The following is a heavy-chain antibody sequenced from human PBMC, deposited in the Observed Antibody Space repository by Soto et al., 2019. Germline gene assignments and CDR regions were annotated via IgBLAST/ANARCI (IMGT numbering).Heavy chain of an antibody. V-gene: IGHV3-23*01. Sequence: DVQLLESGGDLVQPGGSLRLSCAASGFIFSNYAMSWVRQAPGKGLEWVSLIRGSGGPTNYADSVKGRFTVSRDNSKNILLLQVNSLRAEDTVVYCCVKDFRVGYDWTHDWGQGTLVTVSS. CDR2: IRGSGGPT. CDR3: VKDFRVGYDWTHD. CDR1: GFIFSNYA. J-gene: IGHJ4*02. D-gene: IGHD5-12*01.